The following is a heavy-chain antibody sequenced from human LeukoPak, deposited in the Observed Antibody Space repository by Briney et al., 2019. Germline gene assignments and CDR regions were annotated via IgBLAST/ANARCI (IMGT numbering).Heavy chain of an antibody. D-gene: IGHD3-3*01. CDR3: ARGSYYDFWSGYYPPDY. Sequence: NPSETLSLTCTVSRGSISPYFWSWIRQPPGKGLEWIGYIYYSGSTNYNPSLKSRVTISVDTSKNQFSLKLSSVTAADTAVYYCARGSYYDFWSGYYPPDYWGQGTLVTVSS. CDR2: IYYSGST. J-gene: IGHJ4*02. CDR1: RGSISPYF. V-gene: IGHV4-59*01.